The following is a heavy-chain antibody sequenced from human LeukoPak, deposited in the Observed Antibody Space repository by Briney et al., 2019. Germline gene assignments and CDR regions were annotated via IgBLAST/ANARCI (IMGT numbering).Heavy chain of an antibody. V-gene: IGHV3-21*01. CDR3: APQYSSSSPFDY. CDR1: GFTFSSYA. D-gene: IGHD6-6*01. J-gene: IGHJ4*02. Sequence: GRSLSLSCPASGFTFSSYAMSWVRQAPGKGLEWVSSISSSSSYIYYADSVKGRFTISRDNAKNSLYLQMNSLRAEDTAVYYCAPQYSSSSPFDYWGQGTLVTVSS. CDR2: ISSSSSYI.